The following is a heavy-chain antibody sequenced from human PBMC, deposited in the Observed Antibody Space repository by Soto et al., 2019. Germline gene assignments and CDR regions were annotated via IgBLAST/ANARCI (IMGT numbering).Heavy chain of an antibody. J-gene: IGHJ4*02. Sequence: SETLSLTCTVSGGSISSYYWSWIRQPAGKGMEWIGRIHTTDGTNYNPSLKSRVTMSIDTSNNQFSLKLSSLTAADTAVYYCSRTKFSGGSCYSRYIDYWGQGTPVTVSS. CDR2: IHTTDGT. D-gene: IGHD2-15*01. CDR1: GGSISSYY. V-gene: IGHV4-4*07. CDR3: SRTKFSGGSCYSRYIDY.